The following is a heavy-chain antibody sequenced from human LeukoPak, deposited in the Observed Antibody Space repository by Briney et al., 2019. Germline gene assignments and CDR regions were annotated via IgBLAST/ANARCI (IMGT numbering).Heavy chain of an antibody. CDR3: ARPASSNWTTYYYYGMDV. V-gene: IGHV3-33*01. J-gene: IGHJ6*04. CDR1: GFTFSSYG. Sequence: GGSLRLSCAASGFTFSSYGMHWVRQAPGKGLEWVAVIWYDGSNKYYADSVKGRFTISRDNSKNTLYLQMNSLRAEDTAVYYCARPASSNWTTYYYYGMDVWGKGTTVTVSS. D-gene: IGHD6-13*01. CDR2: IWYDGSNK.